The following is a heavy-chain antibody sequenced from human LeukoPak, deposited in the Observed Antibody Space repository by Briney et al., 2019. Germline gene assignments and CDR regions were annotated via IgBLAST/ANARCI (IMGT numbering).Heavy chain of an antibody. CDR1: GFTFSSYW. J-gene: IGHJ6*02. CDR2: IKQDGSEK. Sequence: GSLRLSCAASGFTFSSYWMSWVRQAPGKGLEWVANIKQDGSEKYYVDSVKGRFTISRDNAKNSLYLQMNSLRAEDTAVYYCASYDYGDYYGMDVWGQGTTVTVSS. V-gene: IGHV3-7*01. D-gene: IGHD4-17*01. CDR3: ASYDYGDYYGMDV.